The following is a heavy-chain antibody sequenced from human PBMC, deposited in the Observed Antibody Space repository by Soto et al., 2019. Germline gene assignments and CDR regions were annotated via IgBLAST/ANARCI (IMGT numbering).Heavy chain of an antibody. V-gene: IGHV3-30-3*01. J-gene: IGHJ4*02. D-gene: IGHD1-1*01. CDR2: ISYDGSNK. Sequence: QVQLVESGGGVVQPGRSLRLSCAASGFTFSSYAMHWVRQAPGKGLEWVAVISYDGSNKYYADSVKGRFTISRDNSKNKLYLQRNSLRAEDTAVYYCASEGNQRFDYWGQGTLVTVSS. CDR1: GFTFSSYA. CDR3: ASEGNQRFDY.